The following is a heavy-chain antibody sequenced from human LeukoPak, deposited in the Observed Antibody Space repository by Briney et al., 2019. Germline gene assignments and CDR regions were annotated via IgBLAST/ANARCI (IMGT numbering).Heavy chain of an antibody. CDR2: IRSKANSYAT. CDR3: TRHQGAGGSGVDY. J-gene: IGHJ4*02. Sequence: GGSLRLSCAASGFIFSGSAMHWVRQASGRGLEWVGRIRSKANSYATAYAASVKGRFTISRDDSKNTAYLQMNSLRTEDTAVYYCTRHQGAGGSGVDYWGQGTLATVSS. D-gene: IGHD2-15*01. V-gene: IGHV3-73*01. CDR1: GFIFSGSA.